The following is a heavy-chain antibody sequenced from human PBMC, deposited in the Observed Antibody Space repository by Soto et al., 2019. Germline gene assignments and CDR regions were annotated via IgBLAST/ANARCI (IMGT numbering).Heavy chain of an antibody. Sequence: GQSLTISCEGCGDRFHSYWIGWVHQMRGKGLEWMGIIYLGDSNTRYSPSFQGQVTISADKSISTAYLQWSSLKASDTAMYYCARTLTAMVTRRDYYGMDVWRQGNTVTVSS. CDR2: IYLGDSNT. D-gene: IGHD5-18*01. V-gene: IGHV5-51*07. J-gene: IGHJ6*02. CDR1: GDRFHSYW. CDR3: ARTLTAMVTRRDYYGMDV.